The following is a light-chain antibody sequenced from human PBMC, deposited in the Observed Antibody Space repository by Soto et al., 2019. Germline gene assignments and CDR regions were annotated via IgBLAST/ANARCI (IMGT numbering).Light chain of an antibody. CDR2: TAT. V-gene: IGKV1-39*01. J-gene: IGKJ3*01. CDR3: QQSYSPSIT. CDR1: QSISSW. Sequence: DIQMPPSPSSLSASVGARVTITCRASQSISSWLAWYQQKPGKAKKLLIYTATSLQSGVPSRFSGSGSGTDFTLTISSLQPEDLATYFCQQSYSPSITFGPGSKVDN.